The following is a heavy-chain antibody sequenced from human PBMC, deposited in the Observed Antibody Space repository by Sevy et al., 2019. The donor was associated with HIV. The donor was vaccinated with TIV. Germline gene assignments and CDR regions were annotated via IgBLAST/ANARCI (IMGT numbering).Heavy chain of an antibody. CDR2: IIPIFGTA. CDR3: ARDNCSSTSCYDYWFDP. CDR1: GGTFSSYA. Sequence: SVKVSCKASGGTFSSYAISWVRQAPGQGLEWMGGIIPIFGTANYAQKFQGRVTITADESTSTAYMELSSLRSEDTAVYYCARDNCSSTSCYDYWFDPWGQGTLVTVSS. V-gene: IGHV1-69*13. D-gene: IGHD2-2*01. J-gene: IGHJ5*02.